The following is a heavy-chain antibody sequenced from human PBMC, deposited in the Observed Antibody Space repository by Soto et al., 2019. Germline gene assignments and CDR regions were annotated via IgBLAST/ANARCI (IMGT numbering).Heavy chain of an antibody. Sequence: GGSLRLSCAASGFTFSSYDMHWVRQATGKGLEWVSAIGTAGDTYYPGSVKGRFTISRENAKNSLYLQMNSLRAEDTAVYYCARGGIAAAGTFYYFDYWGQGTLVTVSS. J-gene: IGHJ4*02. CDR2: IGTAGDT. CDR3: ARGGIAAAGTFYYFDY. CDR1: GFTFSSYD. V-gene: IGHV3-13*01. D-gene: IGHD6-13*01.